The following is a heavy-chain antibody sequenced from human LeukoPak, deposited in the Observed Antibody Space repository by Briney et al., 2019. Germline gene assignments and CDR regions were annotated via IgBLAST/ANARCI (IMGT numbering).Heavy chain of an antibody. J-gene: IGHJ3*02. CDR1: GGSISSYY. V-gene: IGHV4-39*07. CDR3: ARDLYSEEGAFDI. D-gene: IGHD1-14*01. CDR2: IYYSGST. Sequence: PSETLSLTCTVSGGSISSYYWSWIRQPPGKGLEWIGSIYYSGSTYYNPSLKSRVTISVDTSKNQFSLKLSSVTAADTAVYYCARDLYSEEGAFDIWGQGTMVTVSS.